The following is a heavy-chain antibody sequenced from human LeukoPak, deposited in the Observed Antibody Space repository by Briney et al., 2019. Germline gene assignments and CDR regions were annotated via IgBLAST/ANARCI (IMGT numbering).Heavy chain of an antibody. CDR2: IYSGGST. J-gene: IGHJ2*01. V-gene: IGHV3-53*01. D-gene: IGHD1-26*01. CDR3: ARSGSYPTYWYFDL. Sequence: PGGSLRLSCAASGFTVSSNYMSWVRQAPGKGLEWVSVIYSGGSTYYADSVKGRFTISRDNSKNTLYLQMNSLRAEDTAVYYCARSGSYPTYWYFDLWGRGTLVTVSS. CDR1: GFTVSSNY.